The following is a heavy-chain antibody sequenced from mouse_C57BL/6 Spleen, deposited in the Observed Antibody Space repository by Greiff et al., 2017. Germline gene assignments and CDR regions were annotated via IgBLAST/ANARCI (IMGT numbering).Heavy chain of an antibody. Sequence: QVQLQQSGAELVKPGASVKMSCKASGYTFTTYPIEWMQQTHGKSLEWIGNFHPYNDDTKYNEKFKGKATWTVEKSSSTVYLELSRLTSDDSAVNYCARSGYYDGENYFDYWGQGTTLTVSS. CDR1: GYTFTTYP. CDR3: ARSGYYDGENYFDY. CDR2: FHPYNDDT. D-gene: IGHD2-3*01. J-gene: IGHJ2*01. V-gene: IGHV1-47*01.